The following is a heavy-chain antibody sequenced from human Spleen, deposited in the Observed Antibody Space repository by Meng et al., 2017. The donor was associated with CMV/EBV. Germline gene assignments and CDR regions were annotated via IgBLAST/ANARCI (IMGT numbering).Heavy chain of an antibody. D-gene: IGHD2/OR15-2a*01. CDR2: INPSSGGT. CDR1: GYTFSSYG. Sequence: ASVKVSCKASGYTFSSYGISWVRQAPGQGLEWMGWINPSSGGTNYAQKFRGRVIMTWDTSISTAYMELSRLRSNDTAVFYCARGGLSTALPEAPSSSSIDNWGQGTLVTVSS. V-gene: IGHV1-2*02. CDR3: ARGGLSTALPEAPSSSSIDN. J-gene: IGHJ4*02.